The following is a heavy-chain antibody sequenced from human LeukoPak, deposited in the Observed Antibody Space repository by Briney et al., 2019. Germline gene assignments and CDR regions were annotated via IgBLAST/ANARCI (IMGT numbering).Heavy chain of an antibody. CDR3: ASDPPYTSSSAW. Sequence: SVKVSCKASGFAFTSTAVQWVRQARGQRLEWIGWILVGSGNTNYAQMFQERVTLTWDVSTSTAYMVLSSLRSEDTAIYYCASDPPYTSSSAWWGQGTLVTVSS. CDR2: ILVGSGNT. D-gene: IGHD2-2*01. J-gene: IGHJ4*02. CDR1: GFAFTSTA. V-gene: IGHV1-58*01.